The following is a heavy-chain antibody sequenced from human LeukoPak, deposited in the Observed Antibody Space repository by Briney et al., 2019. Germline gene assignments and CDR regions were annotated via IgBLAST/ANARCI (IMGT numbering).Heavy chain of an antibody. CDR3: MKRFTAAAGAFEEDY. Sequence: PGGSLRLSCSASGFTFSSYAMHWVRQAPGKGLEYVSAISSNGGSTYYADSVKGRFTISRDNSKNTLYLQMSSLRAEDTAVYYCMKRFTAAAGAFEEDYWGQGTLVTVSS. J-gene: IGHJ4*02. CDR2: ISSNGGST. D-gene: IGHD6-13*01. CDR1: GFTFSSYA. V-gene: IGHV3-64D*06.